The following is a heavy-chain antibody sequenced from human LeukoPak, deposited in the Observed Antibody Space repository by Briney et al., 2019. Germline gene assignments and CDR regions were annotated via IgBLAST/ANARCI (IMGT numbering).Heavy chain of an antibody. D-gene: IGHD5-24*01. CDR1: GFTVSNDY. Sequence: PGGSLRLSCAVSGFTVSNDYMSWVRQAPGKGLEWVSVIYSGGSTDYKDSVKDRFIISRDNSKNTLYLQMNSLRAEDTAVYYCAKEMATMNAFDIWGQGTMVTVSS. CDR2: IYSGGST. CDR3: AKEMATMNAFDI. V-gene: IGHV3-66*01. J-gene: IGHJ3*02.